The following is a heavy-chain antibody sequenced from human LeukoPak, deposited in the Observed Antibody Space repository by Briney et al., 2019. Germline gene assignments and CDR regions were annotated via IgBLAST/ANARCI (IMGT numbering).Heavy chain of an antibody. CDR1: GGSISSGGYY. CDR2: IYYSGST. Sequence: PSETLSLTCTVSGGSISSGGYYWSWIRQHPGKGLEWIGYIYYSGSTYYNPSLKSRVTISVDTSKNQFSLKLSSVTAADTAVYYCARGLLTNNWFDPWGQGTLVTVSS. CDR3: ARGLLTNNWFDP. D-gene: IGHD3-9*01. V-gene: IGHV4-31*03. J-gene: IGHJ5*02.